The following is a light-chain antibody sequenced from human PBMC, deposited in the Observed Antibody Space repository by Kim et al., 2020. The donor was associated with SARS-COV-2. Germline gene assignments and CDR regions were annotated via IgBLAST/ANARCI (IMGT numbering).Light chain of an antibody. CDR3: QQYYGTRPRT. CDR2: WAS. CDR1: QSVLYSSNNKNY. J-gene: IGKJ1*01. V-gene: IGKV4-1*01. Sequence: DIVMTQSPDSLAVSLGERATINCKSSQSVLYSSNNKNYLAWYQQKPGQPPKLLISWASTRESGVPDRFSGSGSGTDFTLTISSLQAEDVAVYYCQQYYGTRPRTFGQGTKVEIK.